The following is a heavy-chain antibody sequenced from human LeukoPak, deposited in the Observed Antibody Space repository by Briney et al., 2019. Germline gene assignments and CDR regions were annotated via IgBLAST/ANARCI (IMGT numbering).Heavy chain of an antibody. Sequence: ASGKVSCKASGYTFTGYYMHWVRQAPGQGLEWMGWINPNSGGTNYEQKFQGRVTMTRDTSISTAYMGLSRLRSDDTAVYYCARDGPYSGSSYYFDYWGQGTLVTVST. D-gene: IGHD1-26*01. CDR3: ARDGPYSGSSYYFDY. J-gene: IGHJ4*02. CDR1: GYTFTGYY. V-gene: IGHV1-2*02. CDR2: INPNSGGT.